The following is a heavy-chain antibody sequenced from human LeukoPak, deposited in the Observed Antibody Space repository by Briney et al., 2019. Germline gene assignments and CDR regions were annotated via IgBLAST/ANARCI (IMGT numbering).Heavy chain of an antibody. J-gene: IGHJ4*02. CDR2: ITSRSSYI. CDR3: AGNVQLERAFDY. CDR1: GFIFSTYN. V-gene: IGHV3-21*01. D-gene: IGHD1-1*01. Sequence: GGSLRLFCAASGFIFSTYNMAWVRQASGKGLEWGSSITSRSSYIYYTDSAKGRFTISRDNAKNSLYLQMNSLRAEDTAVYYWAGNVQLERAFDYWGQGTLVTVSS.